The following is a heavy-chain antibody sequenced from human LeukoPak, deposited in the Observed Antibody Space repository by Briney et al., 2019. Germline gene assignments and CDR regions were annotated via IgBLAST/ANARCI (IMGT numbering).Heavy chain of an antibody. CDR2: INPISGYT. Sequence: ASVKVSCRASGYTFTSYDINWVRQATGQGLEWMGWINPISGYTGFAQKFQGRVTMTGDTSIRTAYMELNSLRSDDAAVYYCARGNRLYTSTWSSLAFDIWGQGTMLTVSS. CDR3: ARGNRLYTSTWSSLAFDI. CDR1: GYTFTSYD. J-gene: IGHJ3*02. D-gene: IGHD6-13*01. V-gene: IGHV1-8*01.